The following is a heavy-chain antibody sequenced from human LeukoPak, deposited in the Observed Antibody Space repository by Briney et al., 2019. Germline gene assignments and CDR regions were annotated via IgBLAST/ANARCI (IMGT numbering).Heavy chain of an antibody. Sequence: SVKVSCKASGGTFSSYAISWVRQAPGQGLEWTGGIIPIFGTANYAQKFQGRVTITADESTSTAYMELSSLRSEDTAVYYCARDQVIAARSSYGMDVWGQGTTVTVSS. V-gene: IGHV1-69*13. CDR1: GGTFSSYA. CDR2: IIPIFGTA. D-gene: IGHD6-6*01. CDR3: ARDQVIAARSSYGMDV. J-gene: IGHJ6*02.